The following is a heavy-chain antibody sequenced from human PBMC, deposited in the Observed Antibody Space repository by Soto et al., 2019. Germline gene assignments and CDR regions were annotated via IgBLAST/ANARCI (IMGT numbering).Heavy chain of an antibody. CDR2: ISAYNGNT. Sequence: ASVKFSCKASGYTFTSYGISWVRQAPGQGLEWMGWISAYNGNTNYAQKLQGRVTMTTDTSTSTAYMELRSLRSDDTAVYYCAREGGYFDSSGSGVYHYHGVDVWGQGTTVTVSS. D-gene: IGHD3-22*01. J-gene: IGHJ6*02. CDR1: GYTFTSYG. CDR3: AREGGYFDSSGSGVYHYHGVDV. V-gene: IGHV1-18*01.